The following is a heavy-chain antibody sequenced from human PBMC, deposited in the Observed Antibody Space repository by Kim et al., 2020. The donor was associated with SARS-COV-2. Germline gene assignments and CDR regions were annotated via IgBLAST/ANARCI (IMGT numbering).Heavy chain of an antibody. Sequence: SETLSLTCTVSGGSISSSTYYWGWIRQPPGKDLEWIGSIFRSGNTYFNPSLKSRIALSVDTSKNQFSLNLSSVTATDTALYYCARHSFPGLTTAPLDYWGQGTLVTASS. J-gene: IGHJ4*02. D-gene: IGHD1-1*01. V-gene: IGHV4-39*01. CDR2: IFRSGNT. CDR1: GGSISSSTYY. CDR3: ARHSFPGLTTAPLDY.